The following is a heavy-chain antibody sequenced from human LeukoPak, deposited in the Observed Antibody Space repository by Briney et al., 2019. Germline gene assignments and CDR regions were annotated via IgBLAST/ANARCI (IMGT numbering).Heavy chain of an antibody. CDR3: ARGDITTGGAPFDH. V-gene: IGHV4-34*01. Sequence: SETLSLTCAVYGESFSGYYWTRIRQPPGKGLEWIGEINHRGSTNYNPSLKSRVIISVDTSKDQFSLRLNSVTAADTAIYYCARGDITTGGAPFDHWGQGSLVTVSS. J-gene: IGHJ4*02. D-gene: IGHD2-21*01. CDR2: INHRGST. CDR1: GESFSGYY.